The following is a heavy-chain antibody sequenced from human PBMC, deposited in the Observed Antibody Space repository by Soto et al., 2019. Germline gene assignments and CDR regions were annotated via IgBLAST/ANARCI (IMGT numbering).Heavy chain of an antibody. CDR2: IWYDGSNK. J-gene: IGHJ4*02. CDR1: GFTFSNSG. D-gene: IGHD4-4*01. Sequence: GGSLRLSCAASGFTFSNSGMDGVRQAPGKGLEWVAVIWYDGSNKYYADSVKGRFTISRDNSKNTLYLQMNSLRAEDTAVYYCASSTTVTTEIDYWGQGTLVTVSS. V-gene: IGHV3-33*01. CDR3: ASSTTVTTEIDY.